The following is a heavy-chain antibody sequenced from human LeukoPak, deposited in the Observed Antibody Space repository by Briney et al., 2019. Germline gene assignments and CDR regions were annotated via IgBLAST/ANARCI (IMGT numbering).Heavy chain of an antibody. CDR3: ARDMYSSGPNWFDP. Sequence: PGGSLRLSCAASGFTFDDYGMSWVRQAPGKGLEWVSDINWNGGSTAYADSVEGRFSISRDNAKNSLYLQMTSLRAEDSAFYYCARDMYSSGPNWFDPWGQGTLVTVSS. V-gene: IGHV3-20*04. D-gene: IGHD6-19*01. J-gene: IGHJ5*02. CDR2: INWNGGST. CDR1: GFTFDDYG.